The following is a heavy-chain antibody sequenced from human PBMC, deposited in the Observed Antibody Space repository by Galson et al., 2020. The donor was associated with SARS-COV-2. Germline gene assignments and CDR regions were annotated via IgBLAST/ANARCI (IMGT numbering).Heavy chain of an antibody. CDR3: AREPGFYGSGSYSWFDP. V-gene: IGHV4-4*02. Sequence: SETLSLTCAVSGGSISSSNWWSWVRQPPGKGLEWIGEIYHSGSTNYNPSLKSRVTISVDKSKNQFSLKLSSVTAADTAVYYCAREPGFYGSGSYSWFDPWGQGTLVTVSS. CDR2: IYHSGST. CDR1: GGSISSSNW. J-gene: IGHJ5*02. D-gene: IGHD3-10*01.